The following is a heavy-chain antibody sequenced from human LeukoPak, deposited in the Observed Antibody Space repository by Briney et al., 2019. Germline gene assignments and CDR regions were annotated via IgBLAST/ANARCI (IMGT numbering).Heavy chain of an antibody. V-gene: IGHV3-74*01. D-gene: IGHD4-17*01. CDR2: INSDGSST. CDR3: ATEETTMTDALDI. J-gene: IGHJ3*02. Sequence: GGSLRLSCAASGFTFSTYWMHWVRQAPGKGLVWVSRINSDGSSTTYADSVKGRFTISRDNAKNTLYLQMNSLRAEDTAVYYCATEETTMTDALDIWGQGTMVAVSS. CDR1: GFTFSTYW.